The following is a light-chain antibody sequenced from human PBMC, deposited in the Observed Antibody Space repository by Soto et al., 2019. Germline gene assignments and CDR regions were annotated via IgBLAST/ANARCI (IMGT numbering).Light chain of an antibody. CDR3: AAWDDSLNGYV. J-gene: IGLJ1*01. CDR2: NNN. V-gene: IGLV1-44*01. Sequence: QSVLTQPPSASGTPGQGVPISCSGITSNIGSNTVNWYQQLPGTAPKLLIYNNNQRPSGVPDRFSGSKSGTSASLAIGGLQSEEEADYYCAAWDDSLNGYVFGTVTKVTVL. CDR1: TSNIGSNT.